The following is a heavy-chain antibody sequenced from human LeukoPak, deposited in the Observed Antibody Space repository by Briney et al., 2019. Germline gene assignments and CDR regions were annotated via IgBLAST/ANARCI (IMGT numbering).Heavy chain of an antibody. CDR3: ARQHCSGGSCYPAYDY. CDR2: IYTSGST. D-gene: IGHD2-15*01. J-gene: IGHJ4*02. V-gene: IGHV4-61*02. Sequence: SETLSLTCTVSGGSISSGSYYWSWIRQPAGKGREWIGRIYTSGSTNYNPSLKSRVTISVDTSKNQFSLKLSSVTAADTAVYYCARQHCSGGSCYPAYDYWGQGTLVTVSS. CDR1: GGSISSGSYY.